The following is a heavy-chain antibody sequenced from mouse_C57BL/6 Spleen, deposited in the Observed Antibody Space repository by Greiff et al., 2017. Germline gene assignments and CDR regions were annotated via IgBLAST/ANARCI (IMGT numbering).Heavy chain of an antibody. J-gene: IGHJ2*01. D-gene: IGHD1-1*01. CDR2: IDPETGGT. CDR3: TRKGIYYYGSRQGYFDD. Sequence: VQVVESGAELVRPGASVTLSCKASGYTFTDYEMHWVKQTPVHGLEWIGAIDPETGGTAYNQKFKGKAILTADKSSSTAYMELRSLTSEDSAVYYCTRKGIYYYGSRQGYFDDWGQGTTLTGSS. V-gene: IGHV1-15*01. CDR1: GYTFTDYE.